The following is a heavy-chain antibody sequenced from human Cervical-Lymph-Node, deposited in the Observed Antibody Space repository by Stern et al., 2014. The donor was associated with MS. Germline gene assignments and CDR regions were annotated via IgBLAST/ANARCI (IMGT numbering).Heavy chain of an antibody. CDR2: ISSTSSYI. Sequence: EVQLEESGGGPVKPGGSLRLSCAASGFSFNNYNMNWVRQAPGKGLEWVSSISSTSSYIYYADSVKGRFTISRDNAKNSLYLQMNSLRAEDTAVYYCASGRSFDYWGQGTLVTVSS. D-gene: IGHD1-26*01. CDR3: ASGRSFDY. V-gene: IGHV3-21*01. J-gene: IGHJ4*02. CDR1: GFSFNNYN.